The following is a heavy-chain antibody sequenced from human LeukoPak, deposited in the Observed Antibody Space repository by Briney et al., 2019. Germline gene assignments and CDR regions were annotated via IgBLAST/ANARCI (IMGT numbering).Heavy chain of an antibody. V-gene: IGHV3-30-3*01. Sequence: GGSLRLSCAASGFTSTNCAMHWVRQAPGKGLEWVAVISFDGTNQYYADSVKGRFTISRDNSKNTLNLQMNSLRTEDTAVYYCARGGYGSSTYYNNFEFWGQGALVTVSS. CDR3: ARGGYGSSTYYNNFEF. CDR2: ISFDGTNQ. J-gene: IGHJ4*02. CDR1: GFTSTNCA. D-gene: IGHD3-10*01.